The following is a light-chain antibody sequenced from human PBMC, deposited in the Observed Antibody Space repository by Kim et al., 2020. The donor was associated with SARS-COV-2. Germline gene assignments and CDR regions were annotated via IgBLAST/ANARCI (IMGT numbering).Light chain of an antibody. CDR1: SSNIGSNS. V-gene: IGLV1-44*01. CDR2: GNY. Sequence: QSVLTQPPSASGTPGQRVTVSCSGSSSNIGSNSVNWYQQLPGTAPKLLIYGNYQRPSGVPDRFSGYKSGTSASLAISGLQSEDEADYYCAAWDDRLNGYVFATGTKVTVL. CDR3: AAWDDRLNGYV. J-gene: IGLJ1*01.